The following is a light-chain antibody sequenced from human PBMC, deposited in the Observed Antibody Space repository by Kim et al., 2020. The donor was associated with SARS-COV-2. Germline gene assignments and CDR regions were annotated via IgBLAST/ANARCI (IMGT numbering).Light chain of an antibody. CDR1: QSISGW. CDR3: QYYDSYWT. V-gene: IGKV1-5*03. Sequence: DIQMTQSPSTLAASLADRVTITCRASQSISGWLVWYQQKPGKAPKLLIYKVSTLQSGVPSRFSGSGSGTEFTLTISSLQPDDFATYYCQYYDSYWTFGQGTKVDI. CDR2: KVS. J-gene: IGKJ1*01.